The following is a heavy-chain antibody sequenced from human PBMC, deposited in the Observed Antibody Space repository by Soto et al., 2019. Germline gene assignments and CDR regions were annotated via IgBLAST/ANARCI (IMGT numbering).Heavy chain of an antibody. CDR2: ISYDGSNK. D-gene: IGHD3-10*01. V-gene: IGHV3-30*18. CDR3: AKGVWFGDPKTYYFDY. J-gene: IGHJ4*02. Sequence: GGSLRLSCAASGLTFSYYAMHWVRQAPGKGLEWVAVISYDGSNKYYANSVKGRFTISRDNSRNTLFLQMNSLRAEDTAVYYCAKGVWFGDPKTYYFDYWGQGTLVTVSS. CDR1: GLTFSYYA.